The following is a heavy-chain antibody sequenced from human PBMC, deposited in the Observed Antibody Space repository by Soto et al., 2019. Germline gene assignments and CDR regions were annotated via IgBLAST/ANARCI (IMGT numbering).Heavy chain of an antibody. J-gene: IGHJ4*02. CDR1: GFTFRSYA. V-gene: IGHV3-23*01. CDR3: AKDGVLRYFDWSE. CDR2: ISGSGGST. Sequence: GGSMRLSCAASGFTFRSYAMIWVRQAPGTGLEWVSAISGSGGSTYYADSVKGRFTISRDNSKNTLYLQMNSLRAEDTAVYYVAKDGVLRYFDWSEWGQGNRVTVGS. D-gene: IGHD3-9*01.